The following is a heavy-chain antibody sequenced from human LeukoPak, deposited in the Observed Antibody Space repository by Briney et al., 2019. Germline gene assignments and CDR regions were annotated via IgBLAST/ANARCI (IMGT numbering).Heavy chain of an antibody. J-gene: IGHJ6*03. CDR1: GYTFTSSD. Sequence: ASVKVSCKASGYTFTSSDINWVRQATGQGLEWMGWMNPNSGNTGYAQKFQGRVTMTRNTSISTAYMELSSLRSEDTAVYYCATLAGRKTGTDPTHYYYYMDVWGKGATVTVSS. CDR2: MNPNSGNT. D-gene: IGHD1-1*01. V-gene: IGHV1-8*01. CDR3: ATLAGRKTGTDPTHYYYYMDV.